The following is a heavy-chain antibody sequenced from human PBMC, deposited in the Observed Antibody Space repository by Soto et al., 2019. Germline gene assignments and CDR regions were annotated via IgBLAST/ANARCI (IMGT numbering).Heavy chain of an antibody. V-gene: IGHV4-4*02. J-gene: IGHJ6*02. Sequence: QVQLQESGPGLVKPSGTLSLTCTVSGGSISSSNWWSWVRQPPGKGLEWIGEIYHSGSTNYNPSLQSRVTISVDKSKNQCSLKLSSVTAADTAVYYCARDQEAGIYYYGMDVWGQGTTVTVSS. CDR3: ARDQEAGIYYYGMDV. D-gene: IGHD1-20*01. CDR2: IYHSGST. CDR1: GGSISSSNW.